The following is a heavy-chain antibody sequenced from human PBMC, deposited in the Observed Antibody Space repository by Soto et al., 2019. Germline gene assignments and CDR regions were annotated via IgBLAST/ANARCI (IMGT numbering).Heavy chain of an antibody. CDR2: IYYSGST. V-gene: IGHV4-30-4*01. CDR1: GAPSSSGDYY. Sequence: TLSLTCTVSGAPSSSGDYYWSWVRQAPGKGLEWIGYIYYSGSTYYNPSLKSRVTISVDTSKNQFSLKLSSVTAADTAVYYCARAPRIFGVYYFDYWGQGTLVTVSS. D-gene: IGHD3-3*01. CDR3: ARAPRIFGVYYFDY. J-gene: IGHJ4*02.